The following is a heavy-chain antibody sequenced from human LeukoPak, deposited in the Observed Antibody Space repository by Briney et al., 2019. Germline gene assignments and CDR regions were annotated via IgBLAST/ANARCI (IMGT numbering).Heavy chain of an antibody. CDR1: GGSISSGDYY. D-gene: IGHD1-26*01. V-gene: IGHV4-30-4*01. CDR2: IYYSGST. CDR3: ARSKYGGSYYDTYYFDY. Sequence: SETLSLTCTVSGGSISSGDYYWSWIRQPPGKGLEWIGYIYYSGSTYYNPSLKSRVTISVDTSKNQFSLKLSSVTAADTAVYYCARSKYGGSYYDTYYFDYWGQGTLVTVSS. J-gene: IGHJ4*02.